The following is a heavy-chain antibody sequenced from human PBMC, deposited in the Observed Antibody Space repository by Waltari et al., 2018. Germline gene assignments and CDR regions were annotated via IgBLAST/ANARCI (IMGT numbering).Heavy chain of an antibody. J-gene: IGHJ4*02. CDR2: INPNSGGT. V-gene: IGHV1-2*06. CDR1: GSTFTAYY. CDR3: ARGGPAIFGVLITKRFDY. Sequence: QVQLVQSGAEVKKPGASVKVSCKASGSTFTAYYMHWVRQAPGQGLEWMGRINPNSGGTNYTQKFQGRVTMTRDTSISTAYMELSRLRSDDTAVYYCARGGPAIFGVLITKRFDYWGQGTLVTVSS. D-gene: IGHD3-3*01.